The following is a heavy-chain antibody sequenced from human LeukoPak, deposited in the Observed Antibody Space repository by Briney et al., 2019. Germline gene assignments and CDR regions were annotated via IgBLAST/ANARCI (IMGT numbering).Heavy chain of an antibody. CDR1: GFTFSSYA. D-gene: IGHD6-13*01. J-gene: IGHJ4*02. CDR2: VSGSGGST. V-gene: IGHV3-23*01. CDR3: ATTYYSSSWYGIRFDY. Sequence: GGSLRLSCAASGFTFSSYAMRWVRQAPGKGLEWVSAVSGSGGSTYYADSVKGRFTISRDNSKNTLYLQMNSLRAEDTAVYYCATTYYSSSWYGIRFDYWGQGTLVTVSS.